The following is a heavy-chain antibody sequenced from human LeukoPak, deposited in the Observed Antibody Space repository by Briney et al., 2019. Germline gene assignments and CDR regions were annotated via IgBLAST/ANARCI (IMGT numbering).Heavy chain of an antibody. V-gene: IGHV3-21*01. J-gene: IGHJ4*02. D-gene: IGHD6-6*01. CDR1: GFTFSSYG. CDR3: ARGAIAARLFDY. Sequence: GGSLRLSCAASGFTFSSYGMHWVRQAPGKGLEWVSSISSSSSYIYYADSVKGRFTISRDNAKNSLYLQMNSLRAEDTAVYYCARGAIAARLFDYWGQGTLVTVSS. CDR2: ISSSSSYI.